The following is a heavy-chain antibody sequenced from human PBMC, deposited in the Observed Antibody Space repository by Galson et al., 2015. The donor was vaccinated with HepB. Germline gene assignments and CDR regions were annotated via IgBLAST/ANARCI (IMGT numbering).Heavy chain of an antibody. CDR1: GFTVSSNY. D-gene: IGHD3-22*01. J-gene: IGHJ6*02. CDR2: IYSGGST. V-gene: IGHV3-66*01. CDR3: AGAGDSSGYRQDTTGYYGMDV. Sequence: SLRLSCAASGFTVSSNYMSWVRQAPGKGLEWVSVIYSGGSTYYADSVKGRFTISRDNSKNTLYLQMNSLRAEDTAVYYCAGAGDSSGYRQDTTGYYGMDVWGQGTTVTVSS.